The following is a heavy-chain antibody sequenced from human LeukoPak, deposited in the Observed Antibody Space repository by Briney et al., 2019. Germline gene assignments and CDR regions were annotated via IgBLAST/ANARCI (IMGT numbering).Heavy chain of an antibody. J-gene: IGHJ5*02. Sequence: SETLSLNCAVYGGSFSGYYWSWIRQPRGKGLEWIGEINHSGSTNYNPSFNSRVTLSVDTSKNQFSLKLSSVTAADTAVYYCARALSSSWYKNWFDPWGQGTLVTVSS. CDR3: ARALSSSWYKNWFDP. D-gene: IGHD6-13*01. V-gene: IGHV4-34*01. CDR2: INHSGST. CDR1: GGSFSGYY.